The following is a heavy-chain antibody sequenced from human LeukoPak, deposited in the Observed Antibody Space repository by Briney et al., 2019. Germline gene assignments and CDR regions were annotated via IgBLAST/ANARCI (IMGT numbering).Heavy chain of an antibody. CDR3: ARDQLLWFGELSGYMDV. Sequence: SETPSLTCTVFGYSISSGYYWGWIRQPPGKGLEWIGSIYHSGSTYYNPSLKSRVTISVDTSKNQFSLKLSSVTAADTAVYYYARDQLLWFGELSGYMDVWGKGTTVTVSS. D-gene: IGHD3-10*01. J-gene: IGHJ6*03. V-gene: IGHV4-38-2*02. CDR1: GYSISSGYY. CDR2: IYHSGST.